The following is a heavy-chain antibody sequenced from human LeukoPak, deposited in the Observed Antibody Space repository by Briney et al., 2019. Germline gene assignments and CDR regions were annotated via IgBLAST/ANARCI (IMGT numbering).Heavy chain of an antibody. Sequence: PGGSLRLSCAASGFTVSSNYMSWVRQAPGKGLEWVSVIYSGGSTYYADSVKGRFTISRDNSKNTLYLQMNSLRAEDTAVYYCARVDCSSTSCPYYYGMDVWGKGTTVTVSS. CDR3: ARVDCSSTSCPYYYGMDV. D-gene: IGHD2-2*01. J-gene: IGHJ6*04. CDR2: IYSGGST. CDR1: GFTVSSNY. V-gene: IGHV3-53*01.